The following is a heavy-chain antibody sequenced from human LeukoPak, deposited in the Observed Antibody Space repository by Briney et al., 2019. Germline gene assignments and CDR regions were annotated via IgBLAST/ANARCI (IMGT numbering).Heavy chain of an antibody. V-gene: IGHV1-8*03. CDR2: MNPNSGNT. CDR1: GYTFTSYD. CDR3: ARSGVPAGYCSSTSCYNWFNP. Sequence: ASVKVSCMASGYTFTSYDINWVRQATGQGLEWMGWMNPNSGNTGYAQKFQGRVTITRNTSISTAYMELSSLRSEDTAVYYCARSGVPAGYCSSTSCYNWFNPWGQGTLVTVSS. D-gene: IGHD2-2*01. J-gene: IGHJ5*02.